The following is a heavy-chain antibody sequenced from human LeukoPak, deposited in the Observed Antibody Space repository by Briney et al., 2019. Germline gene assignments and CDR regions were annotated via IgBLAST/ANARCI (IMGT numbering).Heavy chain of an antibody. CDR1: GYTFTSYH. V-gene: IGHV1-8*01. CDR2: MNPSSGHT. D-gene: IGHD2-2*02. Sequence: GASVKVSCKASGYTFTSYHIDWVRQAAGQGPEWMGWMNPSSGHTGYAQNLQGRVTMTRDTSINTAYMELSSLRSEDTAVYYCARPPAGYCSSTSCYRDAFDIWGQGTMVTVSS. J-gene: IGHJ3*02. CDR3: ARPPAGYCSSTSCYRDAFDI.